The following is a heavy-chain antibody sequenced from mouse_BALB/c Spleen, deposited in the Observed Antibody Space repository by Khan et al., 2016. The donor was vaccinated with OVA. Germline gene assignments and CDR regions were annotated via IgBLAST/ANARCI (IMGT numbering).Heavy chain of an antibody. CDR3: ASPYYEDY. J-gene: IGHJ4*01. CDR1: GYAFRGYW. D-gene: IGHD2-4*01. CDR2: LLAGTGNT. Sequence: QVRLQQSGAELMKTGASVKISCKATGYAFRGYWIGWVKQRPGHGLEWVGELLAGTGNTDYNEKVEGKDTFTADTSSNTAYLQPRSLTSEDSAVSCSASPYYEDYRG. V-gene: IGHV1-9*01.